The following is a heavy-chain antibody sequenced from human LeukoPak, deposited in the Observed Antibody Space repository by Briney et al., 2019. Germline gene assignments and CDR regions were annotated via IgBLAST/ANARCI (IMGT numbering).Heavy chain of an antibody. CDR2: VSASSNI. CDR1: GFTFSSYT. CDR3: VRDALHTAHFDY. V-gene: IGHV3-48*02. J-gene: IGHJ4*02. D-gene: IGHD5-18*01. Sequence: TGGSLRLSSAASGFTFSSYTMNWVRQAPGKGLQWVSTVSASSNIHYSESVKGRFTISRDNARNSLYLQMNSLRDEDTAVYYCVRDALHTAHFDYWGQGTLVTVSS.